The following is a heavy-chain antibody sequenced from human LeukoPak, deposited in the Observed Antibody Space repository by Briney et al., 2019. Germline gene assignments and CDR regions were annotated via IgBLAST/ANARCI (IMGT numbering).Heavy chain of an antibody. CDR2: IYYSGST. Sequence: PSETLSLTCTVSGGSISSSSYYWGWIRQPPGKGLEWIGSIYYSGSTYYNPSLKSRVIISGDTSKNQFSLYLTSVTAADTALYYCARAKYYDFSSGYMTYYFDSWGQGALVTVSS. CDR3: ARAKYYDFSSGYMTYYFDS. CDR1: GGSISSSSYY. D-gene: IGHD3-3*01. J-gene: IGHJ4*02. V-gene: IGHV4-39*07.